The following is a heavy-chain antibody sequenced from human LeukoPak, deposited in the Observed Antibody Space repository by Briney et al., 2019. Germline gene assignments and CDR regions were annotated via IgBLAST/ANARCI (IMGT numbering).Heavy chain of an antibody. CDR2: INHSGST. Sequence: SETLSLTCAVYGGSFSGYYWSWIRQPPGKGLEWIGEINHSGSTNYNPSLKSRITISVDTSKNQFSLKLSSVTAADTAVYYCARGLRSIAARSRRSWFDPWGQGTLVTVSS. J-gene: IGHJ5*02. D-gene: IGHD6-6*01. V-gene: IGHV4-34*01. CDR1: GGSFSGYY. CDR3: ARGLRSIAARSRRSWFDP.